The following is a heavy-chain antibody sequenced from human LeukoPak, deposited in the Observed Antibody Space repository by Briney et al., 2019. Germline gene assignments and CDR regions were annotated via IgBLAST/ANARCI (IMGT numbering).Heavy chain of an antibody. CDR1: GYRFYSYG. J-gene: IGHJ4*02. Sequence: GASVKVSCKASGYRFYSYGISWVRQAPGQGLEWMGWISGYSGDTKYAQNLEGRVTLTTDTSTSTTYMELRSLTSDDMAVYFCARDVSGGASTGHFYWGQGTLVTVSS. CDR3: ARDVSGGASTGHFY. CDR2: ISGYSGDT. D-gene: IGHD1-26*01. V-gene: IGHV1-18*03.